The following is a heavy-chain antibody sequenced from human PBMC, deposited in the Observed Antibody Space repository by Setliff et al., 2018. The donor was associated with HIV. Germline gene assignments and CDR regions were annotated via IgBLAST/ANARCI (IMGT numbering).Heavy chain of an antibody. V-gene: IGHV4-4*07. D-gene: IGHD6-19*01. CDR3: VRGPQWLVQKGRVYYFDY. Sequence: PSETLSLTCTSSGDSISGYYWSWIRQPAGKGLEWIGRMHTSGNTNYNPSLKSRVTMSVDTSKNQLSLKLRSVTAADTAVYYCVRGPQWLVQKGRVYYFDYWGQGALVTVSS. CDR2: MHTSGNT. J-gene: IGHJ4*02. CDR1: GDSISGYY.